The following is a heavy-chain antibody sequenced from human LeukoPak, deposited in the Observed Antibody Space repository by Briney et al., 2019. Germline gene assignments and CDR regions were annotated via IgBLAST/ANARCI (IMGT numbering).Heavy chain of an antibody. J-gene: IGHJ4*02. Sequence: SETLSLTCTVSGGSISSYYWSWIRQPPGKGLEWIGYIYYSGSTNYNPSLKSRVTISVDTSKNQFSLKLSSVTAADTAVYYCARRWLQLGDYFDYWGQGTWSPSPQ. CDR1: GGSISSYY. CDR3: ARRWLQLGDYFDY. D-gene: IGHD5-24*01. CDR2: IYYSGST. V-gene: IGHV4-59*01.